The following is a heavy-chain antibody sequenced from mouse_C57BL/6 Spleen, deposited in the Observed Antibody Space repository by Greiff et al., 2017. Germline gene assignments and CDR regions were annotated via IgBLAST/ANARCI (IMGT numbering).Heavy chain of an antibody. CDR2: ISSGGDYI. CDR3: TSHSSYGNFFDY. CDR1: GFTFSSYA. V-gene: IGHV5-9-1*02. J-gene: IGHJ2*01. Sequence: EVQLVESGEGLVKPGGSLKLSCAASGFTFSSYAMSWVRQTPEKRLEWVAYISSGGDYIYYADTVKGRFTISRDNARNTLYLQMSSLKSEDTAMYYCTSHSSYGNFFDYWGQGTTLTVSS. D-gene: IGHD2-1*01.